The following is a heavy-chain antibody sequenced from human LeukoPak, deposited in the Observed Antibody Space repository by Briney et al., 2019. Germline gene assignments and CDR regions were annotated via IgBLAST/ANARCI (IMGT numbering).Heavy chain of an antibody. D-gene: IGHD6-13*01. V-gene: IGHV3-30*18. Sequence: GRSLRLSCAASGFTFNNYGMHWVRQAPGKGLEWVAVISYDGTNKYYADSVKGRFTISRDNSKNTLYLQRNSLRAEDTAVYYCAKGDSSSWFIGNFQHWGQGTLVTVSS. CDR2: ISYDGTNK. CDR3: AKGDSSSWFIGNFQH. J-gene: IGHJ1*01. CDR1: GFTFNNYG.